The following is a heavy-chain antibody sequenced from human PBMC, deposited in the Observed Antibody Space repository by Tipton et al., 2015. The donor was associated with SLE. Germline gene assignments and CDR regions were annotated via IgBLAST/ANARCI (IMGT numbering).Heavy chain of an antibody. CDR2: VFRGGST. D-gene: IGHD2-15*01. Sequence: TLSLTCSVYGDSLSGQYWSWICQPPGKGLEWIGEVFRGGSTNYSPSLESRVTITVDMSKNQFSLRLISVTAADTAVYYCARSLGAGFCSGGNCFEPLDYWGQGILVTVSS. CDR3: ARSLGAGFCSGGNCFEPLDY. J-gene: IGHJ4*02. CDR1: GDSLSGQY. V-gene: IGHV4-34*12.